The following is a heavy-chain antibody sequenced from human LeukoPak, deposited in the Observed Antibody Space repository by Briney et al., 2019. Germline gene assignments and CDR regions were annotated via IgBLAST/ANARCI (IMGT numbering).Heavy chain of an antibody. CDR3: ARTLRGYSYGYEDY. CDR2: ISSNGGST. V-gene: IGHV3-64*01. Sequence: GGSLRLSCAASGSTFSSYAMHWVRQAPGKGLEYVSAISSNGGSTYYANSVKGRFTISRDNSKNTLYLQMGSLRAEDMAVYYCARTLRGYSYGYEDYWGQGTLVTVSS. CDR1: GSTFSSYA. J-gene: IGHJ4*02. D-gene: IGHD5-18*01.